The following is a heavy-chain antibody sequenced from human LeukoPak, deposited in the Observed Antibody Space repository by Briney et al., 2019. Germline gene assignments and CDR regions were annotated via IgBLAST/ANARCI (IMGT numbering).Heavy chain of an antibody. J-gene: IGHJ5*02. CDR3: ARESGDGYNTA. V-gene: IGHV4-59*01. CDR1: GGSISSYY. CDR2: IYYSGST. D-gene: IGHD5-24*01. Sequence: ASEALSLTCTVSGGSISSYYWSWVRQPPGKGLEGVGYIYYSGSTNYNPSLKSRVTISVDTSKNQFSLKLSSVTAADTAAYYCARESGDGYNTAWGQGTLVTVSS.